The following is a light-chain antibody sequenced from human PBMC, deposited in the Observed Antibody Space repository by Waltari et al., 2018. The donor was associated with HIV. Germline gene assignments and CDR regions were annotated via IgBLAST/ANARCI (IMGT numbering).Light chain of an antibody. Sequence: QSALTQPASVSGSPGQSITISCTGTSSDAGGYNYVSWYQQYPGKAPKLMIYDVSNRPSGVSNRFSGSKSGNTASLTISGLQAEDEADYYCSSYTSSSTRVFGGGTKLTVL. CDR3: SSYTSSSTRV. V-gene: IGLV2-14*01. J-gene: IGLJ3*02. CDR2: DVS. CDR1: SSDAGGYNY.